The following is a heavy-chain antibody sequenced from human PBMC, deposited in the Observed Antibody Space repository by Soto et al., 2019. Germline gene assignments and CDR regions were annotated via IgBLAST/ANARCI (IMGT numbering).Heavy chain of an antibody. CDR2: ISWNSGSI. J-gene: IGHJ4*02. D-gene: IGHD5-12*01. CDR1: GFTFDDYA. V-gene: IGHV3-9*01. CDR3: AKEAGDGYNNRKASYFDY. Sequence: EVQLVESGGGLVQPGRSLRLSCAASGFTFDDYAMHWVRQAPGKGLEWVSGISWNSGSIGYADSVKGRFTISRDNAKNSLYLQMNGLRAEDTALYYCAKEAGDGYNNRKASYFDYWGQGTLVTVSS.